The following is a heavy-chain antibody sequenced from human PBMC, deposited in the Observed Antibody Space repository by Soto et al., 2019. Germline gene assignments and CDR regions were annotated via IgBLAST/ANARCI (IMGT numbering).Heavy chain of an antibody. CDR3: VREEFGDGRGHFTN. D-gene: IGHD3-3*01. J-gene: IGHJ4*02. CDR2: LSYGAKNK. V-gene: IGHV3-30*03. CDR1: GFTFSASV. Sequence: QVLLVESGGGVVQPGGSLRLSCAASGFTFSASVMHWVRQAPGKGLEWMAILSYGAKNKYYADSVKGRFTISRDISESTLYLQMDSLRTEDTAVYYCVREEFGDGRGHFTNWGQGTLVSVSS.